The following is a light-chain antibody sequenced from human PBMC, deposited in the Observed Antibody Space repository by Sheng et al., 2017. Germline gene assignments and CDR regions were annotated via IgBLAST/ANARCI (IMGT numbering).Light chain of an antibody. J-gene: IGLJ1*01. CDR1: SSNIGAGYH. CDR2: GNT. CDR3: QSYDSSLSAYV. V-gene: IGLV1-40*01. Sequence: QSVLTQPPSVSGAPGQRVTISCTGSSSNIGAGYHVHWYQQLPGTAPKLLIYGNTNRPSGVPDRFSGSKSDTSASLAITGLQAEDEADYYCQSYDSSLSAYVFGGGTKVTVL.